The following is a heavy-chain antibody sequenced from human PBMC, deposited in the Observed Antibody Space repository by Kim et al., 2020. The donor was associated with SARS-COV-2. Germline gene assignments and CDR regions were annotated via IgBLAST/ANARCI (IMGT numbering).Heavy chain of an antibody. Sequence: IPIFGTANYAQKVQGRVTITADESTSTAYMELSSLRSEDTAVYYCARGVVWGQGTLVTVSS. J-gene: IGHJ4*02. D-gene: IGHD3-3*01. CDR3: ARGVV. V-gene: IGHV1-69*01. CDR2: IPIFGTA.